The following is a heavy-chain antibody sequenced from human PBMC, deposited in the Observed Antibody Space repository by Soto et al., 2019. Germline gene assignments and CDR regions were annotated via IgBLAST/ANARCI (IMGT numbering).Heavy chain of an antibody. CDR3: AREGGGDSSGYYRPGWSYYYGMDV. V-gene: IGHV1-2*04. Sequence: GASVKVSCKASGYTFTGYYMHWVRQAPGQGLEWMGWINPNSGGTNYAQKFQGWVTMTRDTSISTAYMELSRLRSDDTAVYYCAREGGGDSSGYYRPGWSYYYGMDVWGQGTTVTVSS. CDR2: INPNSGGT. D-gene: IGHD3-22*01. J-gene: IGHJ6*02. CDR1: GYTFTGYY.